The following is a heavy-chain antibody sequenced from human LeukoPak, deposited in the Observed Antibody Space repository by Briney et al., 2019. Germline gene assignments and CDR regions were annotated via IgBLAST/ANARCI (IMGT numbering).Heavy chain of an antibody. Sequence: PGRSLRLSCAASGFTFSSYAMHWVHQAPGKGLDWVAGISYDGSNKYYADSVKCRFTISRDNSKNTLYLQMNSLRAEDTAVYYCARGAPVIITLGAFDIWGQGTMVTVSS. V-gene: IGHV3-30*04. D-gene: IGHD3-10*01. CDR1: GFTFSSYA. CDR2: ISYDGSNK. J-gene: IGHJ3*02. CDR3: ARGAPVIITLGAFDI.